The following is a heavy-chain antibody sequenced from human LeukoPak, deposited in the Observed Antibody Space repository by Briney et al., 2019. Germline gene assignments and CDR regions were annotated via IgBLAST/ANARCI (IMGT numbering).Heavy chain of an antibody. D-gene: IGHD6-13*01. CDR2: ISGIGGST. V-gene: IGHV3-23*01. CDR1: GFTFSSYA. J-gene: IGHJ4*02. Sequence: GGSLRLSCAASGFTFSSYAMGWVRQAPGKGLEWVSAISGIGGSTYYADSGKGRFTISRDNSTNTLYLQMKSLRAEDTAVYYCAKSALKGIAAAGTWYFDYWGQGTLVTVSS. CDR3: AKSALKGIAAAGTWYFDY.